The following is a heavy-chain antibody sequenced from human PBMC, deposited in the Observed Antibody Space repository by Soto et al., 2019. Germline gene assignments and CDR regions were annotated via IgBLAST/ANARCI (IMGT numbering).Heavy chain of an antibody. Sequence: ASVQVSRKASGHASACYDLSWLKHATGQGLEWMGCMNPNSGNTGYAQKLQGRVTMTRNTSISTAYMELSSLRSEDTAVYYCARVYDFWSGLPWGQGTLVTVSS. D-gene: IGHD3-3*01. J-gene: IGHJ5*02. CDR1: GHASACYD. CDR3: ARVYDFWSGLP. CDR2: MNPNSGNT. V-gene: IGHV1-8*01.